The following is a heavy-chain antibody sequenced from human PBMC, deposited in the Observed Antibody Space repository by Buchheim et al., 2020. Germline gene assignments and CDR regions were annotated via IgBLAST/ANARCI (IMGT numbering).Heavy chain of an antibody. J-gene: IGHJ6*02. Sequence: EVQLVESGGGLVKPGGSLRLSCAASGFTFNNAWMNWVRQTPERGLEWVARIKSKSDGGTTDYAAPVKGRFTISRDESKNTLFLQMNSLKIEDTAVYYCTTDQIYYYDTSGYYHYGMDVWGQGTT. D-gene: IGHD3-22*01. V-gene: IGHV3-15*01. CDR2: IKSKSDGGTT. CDR3: TTDQIYYYDTSGYYHYGMDV. CDR1: GFTFNNAW.